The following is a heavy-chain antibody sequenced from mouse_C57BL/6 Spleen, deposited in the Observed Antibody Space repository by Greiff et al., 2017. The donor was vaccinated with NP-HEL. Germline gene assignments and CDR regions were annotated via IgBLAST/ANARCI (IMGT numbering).Heavy chain of an antibody. V-gene: IGHV1-19*01. CDR2: INPYNGGT. CDR3: ARKAYDYDWYFDV. Sequence: EVQLQESGPVLVKPGASVKMSCKASGYTFTDYYMNWVKQSHGKSLEWIGVINPYNGGTSYNQKFKGKATLTVDKSSSTAYMELNSLTSEDSAVYYCARKAYDYDWYFDVWGTGTTVTVSS. D-gene: IGHD2-4*01. J-gene: IGHJ1*03. CDR1: GYTFTDYY.